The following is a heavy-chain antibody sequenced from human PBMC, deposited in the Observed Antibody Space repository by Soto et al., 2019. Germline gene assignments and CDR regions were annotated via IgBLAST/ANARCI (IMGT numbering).Heavy chain of an antibody. Sequence: SETLSLTCTVSGDSMSGFYWSWIRQTPGKGLEWIGYINYVGRTSYYSPSLQRRVTISLDSSKNQFSLILSSVTAADTAVYFCARFRRNYFDYWGQGTQVTVSS. V-gene: IGHV4-59*01. CDR1: GDSMSGFY. CDR3: ARFRRNYFDY. D-gene: IGHD3-10*01. CDR2: INYVGRTS. J-gene: IGHJ4*02.